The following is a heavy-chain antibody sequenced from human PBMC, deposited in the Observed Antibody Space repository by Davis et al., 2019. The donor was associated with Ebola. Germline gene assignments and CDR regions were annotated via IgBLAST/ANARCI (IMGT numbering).Heavy chain of an antibody. V-gene: IGHV3-48*01. D-gene: IGHD3-3*01. CDR2: ISSSSSTI. CDR1: GFTFSSYS. CDR3: AKDPSAYDFWSGYCDY. Sequence: PGGSLRLSCAASGFTFSSYSMNWVRQAPGKGLEWVSYISSSSSTIYYADSVKGRFTISRDNSKNTLYLQMNSLRAEDTAVYYCAKDPSAYDFWSGYCDYWGQGTLVTVSS. J-gene: IGHJ4*02.